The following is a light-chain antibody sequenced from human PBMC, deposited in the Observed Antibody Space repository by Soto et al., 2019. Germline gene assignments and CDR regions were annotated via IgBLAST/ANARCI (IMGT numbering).Light chain of an antibody. CDR3: QQYGST. Sequence: EIVLTQSPGTLSLSPGERGTLSCRASQSISSSYLAWYQQKPGQAPRLLIYGASSRATGIPDRFSGSGSGTDFTLTISRLEPEDFAVYYCQQYGSTFGGGTKVEIK. V-gene: IGKV3-20*01. CDR2: GAS. J-gene: IGKJ4*01. CDR1: QSISSSY.